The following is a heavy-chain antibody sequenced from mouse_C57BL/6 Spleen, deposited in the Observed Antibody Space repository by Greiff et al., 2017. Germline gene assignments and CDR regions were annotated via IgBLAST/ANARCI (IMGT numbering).Heavy chain of an antibody. D-gene: IGHD2-4*01. CDR1: GYTFTSSG. Sequence: QVQLQQSGAELARPGASVKLSCKASGYTFTSSGIRWVKQRTGQGLEWIGAIYPSSGNTYYNAKFKGTATLTADKSSSTAYMELRSLTSEDSAVYFCARGAFYYDYDAWFAYWGQGTLVTVSA. V-gene: IGHV1-81*01. CDR2: IYPSSGNT. CDR3: ARGAFYYDYDAWFAY. J-gene: IGHJ3*01.